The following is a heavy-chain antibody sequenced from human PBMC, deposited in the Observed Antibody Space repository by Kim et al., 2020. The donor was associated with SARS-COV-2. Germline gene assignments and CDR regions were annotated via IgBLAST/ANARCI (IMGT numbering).Heavy chain of an antibody. V-gene: IGHV4-59*08. CDR1: GGSISSYY. D-gene: IGHD6-19*01. J-gene: IGHJ4*02. Sequence: SETLSLTCTVSGGSISSYYWSWIRQPPGKGLEWIGYIYYSGSTNYNPSLKSRVTISVDTSRNQFSLKLSSVTAADAAVYYCTAGNGWYAYWGQGTLVTV. CDR2: IYYSGST. CDR3: TAGNGWYAY.